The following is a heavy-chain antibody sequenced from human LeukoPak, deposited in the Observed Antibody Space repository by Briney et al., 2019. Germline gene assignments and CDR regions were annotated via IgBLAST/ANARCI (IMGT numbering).Heavy chain of an antibody. Sequence: QPGRSLSLSCAASGFTFFTYAMHWVRQAPGKGLEWVAVISYDGSDKYYSDSVKGRFTISRHNSKNTLYLQMNSLRPDDTAVYYCARLGNYYDSSGYHFDYWGQGTLVTVSS. V-gene: IGHV3-30*04. CDR3: ARLGNYYDSSGYHFDY. CDR1: GFTFFTYA. D-gene: IGHD3-22*01. CDR2: ISYDGSDK. J-gene: IGHJ4*02.